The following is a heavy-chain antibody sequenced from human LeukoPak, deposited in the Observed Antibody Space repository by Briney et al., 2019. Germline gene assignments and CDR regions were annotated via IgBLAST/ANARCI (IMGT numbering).Heavy chain of an antibody. D-gene: IGHD3-10*01. CDR1: GGSFSGYY. J-gene: IGHJ4*02. Sequence: PSETLSLTCAVYGGSFSGYYWSWIRQPPGKGLEWIGEINHSGSTNSNPSLKSRVTISVDTSKNQFSLKLSSVTAADTAVYYCARATMVRGVDFDYWGQGTLITVSS. V-gene: IGHV4-34*01. CDR3: ARATMVRGVDFDY. CDR2: INHSGST.